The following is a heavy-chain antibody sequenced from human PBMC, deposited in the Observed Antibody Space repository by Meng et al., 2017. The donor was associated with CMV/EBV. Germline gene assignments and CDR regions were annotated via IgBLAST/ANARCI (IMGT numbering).Heavy chain of an antibody. J-gene: IGHJ6*02. Sequence: GGSLRLSCAASGFTFSSYSMNWVRQAPGKGLEWVSSISSSSNYIYYADSVKGRFTISRDNAKNSLYLQMNSLRAEDTAVYYCARRYLRDIVVVTHYYYGMDVWGQGTTVTVSS. V-gene: IGHV3-21*01. CDR2: ISSSSNYI. CDR3: ARRYLRDIVVVTHYYYGMDV. D-gene: IGHD2-2*01. CDR1: GFTFSSYS.